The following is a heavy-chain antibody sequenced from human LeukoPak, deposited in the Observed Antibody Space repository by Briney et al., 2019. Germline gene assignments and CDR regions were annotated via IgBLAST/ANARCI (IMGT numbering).Heavy chain of an antibody. CDR2: INHSGST. CDR1: GGSFSGYY. V-gene: IGHV4-34*01. CDR3: ARVRTGTSSIAARRNWFDP. Sequence: SETLSLTCAVNGGSFSGYYWSWIRQPPGKGLEWIGEINHSGSTNYNPSLKSRVTISVDTSKNQLSLKLSSVTAADTAVYYCARVRTGTSSIAARRNWFDPWGQGTLVTVSS. J-gene: IGHJ5*02. D-gene: IGHD6-6*01.